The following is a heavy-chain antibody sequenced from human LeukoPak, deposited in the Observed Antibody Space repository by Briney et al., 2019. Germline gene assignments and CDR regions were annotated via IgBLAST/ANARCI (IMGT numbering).Heavy chain of an antibody. CDR1: GYTLTELS. CDR3: ARDRGGYYDSSGYHLAF. J-gene: IGHJ4*02. Sequence: ASVKVSCKVSGYTLTELSMHWVRQAPGKGLEWMGGFDPEDGETIYAQKFQGRVTRTRDMSTSTVYMELSSLRAEDTDVYYCARDRGGYYDSSGYHLAFWGQGTLVTVSS. D-gene: IGHD3-22*01. CDR2: FDPEDGET. V-gene: IGHV1-24*01.